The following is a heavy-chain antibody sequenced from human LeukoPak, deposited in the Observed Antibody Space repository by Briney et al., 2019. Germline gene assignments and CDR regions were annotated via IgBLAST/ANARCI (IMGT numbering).Heavy chain of an antibody. CDR1: GYSFTSHW. Sequence: GESLKISCKGSGYSFTSHWIGWVRQMPGKGLEWMGIIYPGDSDTTYSPSFQGQVTISADKSISIVYLQWSSLKASDTAMYYCARRRLTSSGCLDYWGQGTLVTVSS. V-gene: IGHV5-51*01. D-gene: IGHD6-19*01. CDR3: ARRRLTSSGCLDY. J-gene: IGHJ4*02. CDR2: IYPGDSDT.